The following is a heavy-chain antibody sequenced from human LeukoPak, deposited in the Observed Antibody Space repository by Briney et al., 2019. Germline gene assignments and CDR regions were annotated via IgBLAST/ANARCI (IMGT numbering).Heavy chain of an antibody. Sequence: SSETLSLTCTVSGGSISSYYWSWIRQPAGKGLEWIGRIYTSGSTNYNPSLKSRVTMSVDTSKNQFSLKLSSVTAADTAAYYCARIGCSSTSCYDVDYWGQGTLVTVSS. CDR3: ARIGCSSTSCYDVDY. V-gene: IGHV4-4*07. CDR1: GGSISSYY. J-gene: IGHJ4*02. D-gene: IGHD2-2*01. CDR2: IYTSGST.